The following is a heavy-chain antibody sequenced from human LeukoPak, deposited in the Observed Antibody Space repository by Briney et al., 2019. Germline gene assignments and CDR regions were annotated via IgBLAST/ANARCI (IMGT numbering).Heavy chain of an antibody. D-gene: IGHD6-19*01. J-gene: IGHJ4*02. V-gene: IGHV3-23*01. CDR1: GFTFSSYA. Sequence: GGSLRLSCAASGFTFSSYAMSWVRQAPGKGLEWVSVISGSGGSTFYADSVKGRFTISRDNSKNSLYLQMNSLETEDTAVYYCVRVGSVSGSDYLDYWGQGTLVTVSS. CDR3: VRVGSVSGSDYLDY. CDR2: ISGSGGST.